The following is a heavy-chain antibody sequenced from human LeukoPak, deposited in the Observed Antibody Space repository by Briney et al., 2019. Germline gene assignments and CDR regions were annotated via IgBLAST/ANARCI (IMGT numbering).Heavy chain of an antibody. CDR2: IGTADDT. V-gene: IGHV3-13*01. Sequence: GGSLRLSCAASGFTFSSYDMHWVRQATGKGLEWVSAIGTADDTYYPGSVKGRFTISRENAKNSLYLQMNSLRAGDTAVYYCARVSSSTLFDPWGQGTLVTVSS. D-gene: IGHD6-13*01. CDR1: GFTFSSYD. J-gene: IGHJ5*02. CDR3: ARVSSSTLFDP.